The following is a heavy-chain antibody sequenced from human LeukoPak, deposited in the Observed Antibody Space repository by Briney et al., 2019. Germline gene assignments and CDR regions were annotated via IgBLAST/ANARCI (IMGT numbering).Heavy chain of an antibody. CDR2: IKSKIDGGTA. CDR3: TTDPLLGM. D-gene: IGHD3-3*01. CDR1: GFTFSNAW. Sequence: PGGSLRLSWAASGFTFSNAWMSWVRQAPGKGLEWVGRIKSKIDGGTADYAAPVKGRFTISRDDSKDTLYLQMSGLKTEDTAVYYCTTDPLLGMGGQGTLVTVSS. J-gene: IGHJ4*02. V-gene: IGHV3-15*01.